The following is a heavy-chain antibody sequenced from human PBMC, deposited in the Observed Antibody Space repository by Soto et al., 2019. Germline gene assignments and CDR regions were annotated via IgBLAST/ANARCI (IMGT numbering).Heavy chain of an antibody. CDR3: ARGKIGSSGYYAVAYNWFDP. CDR1: GGTFSSYA. Sequence: QVQLVQSGAEVKKPGSSVKVSCKASGGTFSSYAISWVRQAPGQGLEWMGGIIPIFGTANYAQKFQGRVTITADKSTSIAYMELSSLRSEDTAVYYCARGKIGSSGYYAVAYNWFDPWGQGTLVTVSS. V-gene: IGHV1-69*06. CDR2: IIPIFGTA. D-gene: IGHD3-22*01. J-gene: IGHJ5*02.